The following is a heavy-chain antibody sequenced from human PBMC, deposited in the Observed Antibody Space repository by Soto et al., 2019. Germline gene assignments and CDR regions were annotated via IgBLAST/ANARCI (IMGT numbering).Heavy chain of an antibody. CDR3: ATASSIGGRLWYFNL. CDR2: LDPEDGET. Sequence: EVQLVQSGAEVKKPGATVKISCKVSGYIFTDYYVYWVQQAPRKGLEWMGFLDPEDGETMYAEKFQGRITITADTSTETAYMELSSLRSEDTAVYYCATASSIGGRLWYFNLWGRGTLVTVSS. V-gene: IGHV1-69-2*01. CDR1: GYIFTDYY. D-gene: IGHD6-6*01. J-gene: IGHJ2*01.